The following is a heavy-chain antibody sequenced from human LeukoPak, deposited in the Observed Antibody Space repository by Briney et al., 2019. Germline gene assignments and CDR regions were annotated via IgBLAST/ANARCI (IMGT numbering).Heavy chain of an antibody. CDR3: AREALYDSSSSLGAFDI. CDR2: VNTIGNST. D-gene: IGHD3-22*01. Sequence: QLGASLRLSCAASGFTFTDSWMHWVRQAPGKGLMWVARVNTIGNSTIYADSVKGRFDVSRDSTKNVVYLQMNGLSFDDTGVYYCAREALYDSSSSLGAFDIWGHGTMVTVSS. CDR1: GFTFTDSW. J-gene: IGHJ3*02. V-gene: IGHV3-74*01.